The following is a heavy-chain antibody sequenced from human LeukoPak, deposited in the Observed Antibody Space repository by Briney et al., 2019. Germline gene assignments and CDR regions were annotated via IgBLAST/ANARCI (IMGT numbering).Heavy chain of an antibody. CDR1: GYTFTGYY. J-gene: IGHJ4*02. CDR3: ALGGYSSGWQIDY. V-gene: IGHV1-2*02. D-gene: IGHD6-19*01. Sequence: ASVKVSCKASGYTFTGYYMHWVRQAPGQGLEWMGWINLNSGGTNYAQKFQGRVTMTRDTSISTAYMELSRLRSDDTAVYYCALGGYSSGWQIDYWGQGTLVTVSS. CDR2: INLNSGGT.